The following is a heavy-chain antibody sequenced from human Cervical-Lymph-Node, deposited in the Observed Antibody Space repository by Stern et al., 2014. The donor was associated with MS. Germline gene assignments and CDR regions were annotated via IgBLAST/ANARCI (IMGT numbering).Heavy chain of an antibody. CDR1: GGSFSGYY. V-gene: IGHV4-34*01. Sequence: QVQLQQWGAGLLKPSETLSLTCAVYGGSFSGYYWSWIRQPPGKGLERIGEINHSGGTNYNPSLKSRVTISVDTSKNQFSLKVSSVTAADTAVYYCARDPYSRFYGMDVWGQGTTVTVSS. CDR3: ARDPYSRFYGMDV. D-gene: IGHD1-26*01. CDR2: INHSGGT. J-gene: IGHJ6*02.